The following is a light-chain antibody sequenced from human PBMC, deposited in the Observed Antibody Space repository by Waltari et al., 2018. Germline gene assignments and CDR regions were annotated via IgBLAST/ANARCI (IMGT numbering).Light chain of an antibody. CDR1: SSNIAAGHD. V-gene: IGLV1-40*02. CDR3: QSFDTSLSHGVV. CDR2: GNN. Sequence: QSILTQPLPVSGAPGPRVTISGTGSSSNIAAGHDVHWNQEFPGTGPKPLIYGNNKRPSGVPDRFSGSKSGTSASLTITGLQAEDEADYYCQSFDTSLSHGVVFGGGTKVTVL. J-gene: IGLJ3*02.